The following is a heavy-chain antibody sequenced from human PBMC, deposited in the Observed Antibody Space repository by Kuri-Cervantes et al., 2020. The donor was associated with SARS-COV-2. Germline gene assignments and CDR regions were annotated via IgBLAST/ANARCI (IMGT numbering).Heavy chain of an antibody. D-gene: IGHD6-19*01. CDR2: INHSGST. V-gene: IGHV4-34*01. CDR1: GGSFSGYY. J-gene: IGHJ4*02. Sequence: GSLRLSCAVHGGSFSGYYWSWIRQPPGKGLEWIGEINHSGSTNYNPSLKSRVTISVDTSRNQFSLKLSSVTAADTAVYYCARDIAVASGYYFDYWGQGTLVTVSS. CDR3: ARDIAVASGYYFDY.